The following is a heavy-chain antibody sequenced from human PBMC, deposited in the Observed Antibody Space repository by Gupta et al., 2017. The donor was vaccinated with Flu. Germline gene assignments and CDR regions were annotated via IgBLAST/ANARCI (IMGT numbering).Heavy chain of an antibody. CDR2: ISDNIVYT. V-gene: IGHV3-23*01. J-gene: IGHJ4*02. CDR3: VKGSSSSRPYYFDY. Sequence: EVQLLESGGGSVQPGGSLRLSCAASGFTFRSYTMSWVRQAPGKGLEWVSSISDNIVYTYYAESVTGRFTISRDNSMNTLFLQMNSLRAEDTAVYYCVKGSSSSRPYYFDYWGQGTLVTVSS. D-gene: IGHD6-6*01. CDR1: GFTFRSYT.